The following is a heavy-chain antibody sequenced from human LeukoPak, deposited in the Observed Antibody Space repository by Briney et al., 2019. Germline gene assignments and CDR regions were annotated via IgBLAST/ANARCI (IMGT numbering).Heavy chain of an antibody. J-gene: IGHJ4*02. V-gene: IGHV3-7*01. CDR3: VGPKD. CDR2: IKRDGSDQ. CDR1: GFTFSDYW. Sequence: GGSLRLSCAASGFTFSDYWMNWVRQTPGKGLEWVANIKRDGSDQNYVDSVKGRFTISRDNAKNSLYLQMNSLRAEDTAMYYCVGPKDWGQGTLVTVSS.